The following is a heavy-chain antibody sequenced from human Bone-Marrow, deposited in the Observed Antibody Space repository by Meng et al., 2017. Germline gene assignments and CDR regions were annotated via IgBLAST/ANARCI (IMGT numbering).Heavy chain of an antibody. CDR3: ASRSPDYYDSSGYYPQPVDY. CDR2: ISGDST. CDR1: GFTVSSNE. D-gene: IGHD3-22*01. V-gene: IGHV3-38-3*01. J-gene: IGHJ4*02. Sequence: GESLKISCAASGFTVSSNEMSWVRQAPGKGLEWVSSISGDSTYYADSVKGRFTISRDNSKNTLYLQMNSLRAEDTAVYYCASRSPDYYDSSGYYPQPVDYWGQGTLVTVSS.